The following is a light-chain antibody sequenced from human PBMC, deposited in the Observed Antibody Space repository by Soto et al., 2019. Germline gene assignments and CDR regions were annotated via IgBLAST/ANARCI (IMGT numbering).Light chain of an antibody. CDR2: GAP. J-gene: IGKJ1*01. CDR1: QSVSSRY. CDR3: YQNENSGVR. Sequence: EIVLTQSPGTLSLSPGERATLSCRASQSVSSRYLAWYQQKPGQAPRLLIYGAPSRATGIPDRFSGSGSGTDFTLNICSLEPEDLAVYFCYQNENSGVRFGEGTKV. V-gene: IGKV3-20*01.